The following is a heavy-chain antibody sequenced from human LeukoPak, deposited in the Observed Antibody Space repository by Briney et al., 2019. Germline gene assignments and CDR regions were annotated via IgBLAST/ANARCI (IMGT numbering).Heavy chain of an antibody. CDR2: IRYDGSNK. J-gene: IGHJ4*02. V-gene: IGHV3-30*02. D-gene: IGHD3-22*01. CDR3: AKDLDDSSGYFDY. CDR1: GFTFSSYG. Sequence: GGSLRLSCAASGFTFSSYGMHWVRQAPGKGLEWVAFIRYDGSNKYYADSVKGRFTISRDNSKNTLYLQMNSLRAEDTAVYYCAKDLDDSSGYFDYWGQGTLVTVSP.